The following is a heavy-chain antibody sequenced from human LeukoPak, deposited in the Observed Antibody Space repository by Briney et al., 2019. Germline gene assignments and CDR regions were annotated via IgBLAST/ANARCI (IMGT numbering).Heavy chain of an antibody. CDR1: GFTVSSNY. J-gene: IGHJ4*02. CDR3: AKFGDFYDFWSGYFPYYFDY. V-gene: IGHV3-53*01. D-gene: IGHD3-3*01. CDR2: IYSGGST. Sequence: QTGGSLRLSCAASGFTVSSNYMSWVRQAPGKGLEWVSVIYSGGSTYYADSVKGRFTISRDNSKNTLYLQMNSLRAEDTAVYYCAKFGDFYDFWSGYFPYYFDYWGQGTLVTVSS.